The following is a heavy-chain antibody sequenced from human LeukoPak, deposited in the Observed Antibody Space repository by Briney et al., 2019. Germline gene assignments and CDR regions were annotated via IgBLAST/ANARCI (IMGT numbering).Heavy chain of an antibody. D-gene: IGHD1-1*01. Sequence: GGSLRLSCAASGFTFSSYGMHWVRQAPGKGLEWVAFIRYDGSNKYYADSVKGRFTISRDNSKNTLYLQMNSLRAEDTAVYYCAKQRLDYYYMDVWGQGTLVTVFS. V-gene: IGHV3-30*02. CDR2: IRYDGSNK. CDR1: GFTFSSYG. J-gene: IGHJ6*03. CDR3: AKQRLDYYYMDV.